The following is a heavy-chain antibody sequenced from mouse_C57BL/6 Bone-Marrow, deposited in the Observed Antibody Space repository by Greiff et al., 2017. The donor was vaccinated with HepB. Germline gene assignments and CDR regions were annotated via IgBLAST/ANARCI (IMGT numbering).Heavy chain of an antibody. CDR3: ANTVSVDYFDY. D-gene: IGHD6-2*01. Sequence: VQLQQSGPVLVKPGASVKMSCKASGYTFTDYYMNWVKQSHGKSLEWIGVINPYNGGTSYSQKFKGKATLTVDKSSSTAYMELNSLTSEDSAVYYCANTVSVDYFDYWGQGTTLTVSS. J-gene: IGHJ2*01. V-gene: IGHV1-19*01. CDR1: GYTFTDYY. CDR2: INPYNGGT.